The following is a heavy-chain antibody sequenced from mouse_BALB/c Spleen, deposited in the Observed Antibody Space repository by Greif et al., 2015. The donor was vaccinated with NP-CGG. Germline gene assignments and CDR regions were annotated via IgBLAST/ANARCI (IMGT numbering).Heavy chain of an antibody. CDR1: GFNIKDTY. D-gene: IGHD2-2*01. J-gene: IGHJ2*01. CDR3: ARGLRVFDY. CDR2: IDPANGNT. Sequence: EVKLQESGAELVKPGASVKLSCTASGFNIKDTYMHWVKQRPEQGLEWIGRIDPANGNTKYDPKFQGKATITADTSSNTASLQLSSLTSEDTAVYYCARGLRVFDYWGQGTTLTVSS. V-gene: IGHV14-3*02.